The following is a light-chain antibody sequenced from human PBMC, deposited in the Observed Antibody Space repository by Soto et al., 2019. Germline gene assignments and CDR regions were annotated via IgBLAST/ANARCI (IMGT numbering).Light chain of an antibody. J-gene: IGKJ1*01. CDR3: QQRSNLWT. Sequence: EMVLTQSSATLSLSPGERATLSCRASQSVSSYLAWYQQKPGQAPRLLIYDASNRATGIPARFSGSGSGTDFTLTISSLEPEDFAVYYCQQRSNLWTFGQGTKVEIK. CDR2: DAS. V-gene: IGKV3-11*01. CDR1: QSVSSY.